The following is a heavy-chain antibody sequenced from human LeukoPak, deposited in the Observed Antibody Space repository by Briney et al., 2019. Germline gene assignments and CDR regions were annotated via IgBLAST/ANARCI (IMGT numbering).Heavy chain of an antibody. CDR2: IYHSGST. Sequence: SETLSLTCTVSGYSISSGYYWGWIRQPPGKGLEWIGSIYHSGSTYYNPSLKSRVTISVDTSKNQFSLKLSSVTAADTAVYYCASTDIAAAGTLDYWGQGTLVTVSS. D-gene: IGHD6-13*01. J-gene: IGHJ4*02. CDR1: GYSISSGYY. V-gene: IGHV4-38-2*02. CDR3: ASTDIAAAGTLDY.